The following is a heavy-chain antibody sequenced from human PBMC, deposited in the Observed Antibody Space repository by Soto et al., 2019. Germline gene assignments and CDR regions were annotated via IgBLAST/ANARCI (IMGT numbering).Heavy chain of an antibody. J-gene: IGHJ6*02. CDR1: GYSFTIYC. D-gene: IGHD3-10*01. CDR3: ARSLGSGSYRYYYYYGMDV. CDR2: IYPGDSDT. Sequence: PGESLKISCNGSGYSFTIYCIGLVLQMPGKGLDWMGIIYPGDSDTRYSPSFQGQVTISADKSISTAYLQWSSLKASDTAMYYCARSLGSGSYRYYYYYGMDVWGQGTTVTVSS. V-gene: IGHV5-51*01.